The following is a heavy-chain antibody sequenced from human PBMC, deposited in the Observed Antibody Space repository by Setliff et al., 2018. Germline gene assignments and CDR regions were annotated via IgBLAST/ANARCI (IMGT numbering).Heavy chain of an antibody. Sequence: SETLSLTCTVSGDSISSTSYQWGWVRQPPGKGLEWIGSIYYTGTAYYNPSLKSRVTISVDTSKNQFSLQVTSLAATDTALYFCAREDGPNYYYYYMDIWGKGTTVTVSS. V-gene: IGHV4-39*02. CDR2: IYYTGTA. CDR3: AREDGPNYYYYYMDI. D-gene: IGHD2-8*01. CDR1: GDSISSTSYQ. J-gene: IGHJ6*03.